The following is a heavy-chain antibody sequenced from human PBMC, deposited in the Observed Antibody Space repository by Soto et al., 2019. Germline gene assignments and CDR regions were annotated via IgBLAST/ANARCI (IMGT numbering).Heavy chain of an antibody. CDR3: ARWGSCSSTSCYPNYFDY. CDR1: SGSISSSNW. J-gene: IGHJ4*02. CDR2: IYHSGST. V-gene: IGHV4-4*02. D-gene: IGHD2-2*01. Sequence: QVQLQESGPGLVKPSGTLSLTCAVSSGSISSSNWWSWVRQPPGKGLEWIGEIYHSGSTNYNPSLESRVTISVDKSKNQFSLKLSSVTAADTAVYYCARWGSCSSTSCYPNYFDYWGQGTLVTVSS.